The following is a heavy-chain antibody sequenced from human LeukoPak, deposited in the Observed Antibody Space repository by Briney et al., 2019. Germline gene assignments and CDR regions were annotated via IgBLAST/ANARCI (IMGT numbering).Heavy chain of an antibody. Sequence: ASVKVSCKASGYTFTGYYMHWVRQAPGQGLEWMGWISAYNGNTNYAQKLQGRVTMTTDTSTSTAYMELRSLRSDDTAVYYCARGQTTVTNDYWGQGTLVTVSS. CDR3: ARGQTTVTNDY. CDR1: GYTFTGYY. J-gene: IGHJ4*02. CDR2: ISAYNGNT. D-gene: IGHD4-17*01. V-gene: IGHV1-18*04.